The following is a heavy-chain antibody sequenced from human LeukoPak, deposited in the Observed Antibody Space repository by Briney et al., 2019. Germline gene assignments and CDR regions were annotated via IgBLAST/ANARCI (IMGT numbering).Heavy chain of an antibody. Sequence: ASVKVSCKASGYTFDNYGISWVRQAPGQGLEWMGWISAYDGNTNYANKLQGRVTMTTDASTSTAFMELRSLTSDDTAVYFCARELNFDVGEFFFDYWGPGTLVTV. J-gene: IGHJ4*02. CDR2: ISAYDGNT. CDR3: ARELNFDVGEFFFDY. CDR1: GYTFDNYG. D-gene: IGHD3-10*01. V-gene: IGHV1-18*01.